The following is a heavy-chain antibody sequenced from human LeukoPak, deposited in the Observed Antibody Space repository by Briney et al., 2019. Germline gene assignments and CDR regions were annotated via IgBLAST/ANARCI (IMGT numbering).Heavy chain of an antibody. J-gene: IGHJ4*02. CDR1: GYSFVGYG. Sequence: ASVKVSCKASGYSFVGYGITWVRQAPGQGLEWMGWINPNSGGTNYAQKFQGRVTMTRDTSISTAYMELSRLRSDDTAVYYCAREDVVPAAIPLNYWGQGTLVTVSS. CDR3: AREDVVPAAIPLNY. D-gene: IGHD2-2*01. CDR2: INPNSGGT. V-gene: IGHV1-2*02.